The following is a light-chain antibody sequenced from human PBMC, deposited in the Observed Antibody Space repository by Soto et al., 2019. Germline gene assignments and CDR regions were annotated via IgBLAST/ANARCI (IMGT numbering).Light chain of an antibody. CDR2: RNN. CDR3: AGWDNSLRGFYV. CDR1: SSNIGSNY. J-gene: IGLJ1*01. V-gene: IGLV1-47*01. Sequence: QSVLTQAPSASGTPGQRVTISCSGSSSNIGSNYVYWYQQLPGTAPKLLIYRNNLRPSGVPDRFSGSKSGTSASLAISGLRSEDEADYYCAGWDNSLRGFYVFATGSKVPVL.